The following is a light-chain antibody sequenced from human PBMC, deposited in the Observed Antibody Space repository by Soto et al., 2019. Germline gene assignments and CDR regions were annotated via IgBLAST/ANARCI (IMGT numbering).Light chain of an antibody. CDR1: QSVSSY. J-gene: IGKJ1*01. CDR3: QQYFEWPPMT. V-gene: IGKV3-15*01. Sequence: DIVLTQSPATLSLSPGQTATLSCRASQSVSSYLAWYQQKAGQAPRLLISGASTRAAGISDRFRGSGSGTEFTLTISSLRSEDSAIYYCQQYFEWPPMTFGQGTKVDIK. CDR2: GAS.